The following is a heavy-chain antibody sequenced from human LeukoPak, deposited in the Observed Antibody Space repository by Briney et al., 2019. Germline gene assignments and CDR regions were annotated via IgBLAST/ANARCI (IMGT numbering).Heavy chain of an antibody. CDR1: GGSISSGGYY. J-gene: IGHJ4*02. D-gene: IGHD2-2*01. CDR3: AREDAEEYCRSTSCYAGIYY. V-gene: IGHV4-31*03. CDR2: IYYSGST. Sequence: SQTLSLTCTVSGGSISSGGYYWSWIRQHPGKGLEWIGYIYYSGSTYYNPSLKSRVTISVDTSKNQFSLKLSSVTAAATAFYSSAREDAEEYCRSTSCYAGIYYWGQGALVSVSS.